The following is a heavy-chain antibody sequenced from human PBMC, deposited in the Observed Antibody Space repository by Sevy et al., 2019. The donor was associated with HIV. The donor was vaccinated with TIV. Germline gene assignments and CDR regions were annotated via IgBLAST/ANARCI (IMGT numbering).Heavy chain of an antibody. D-gene: IGHD3-22*01. V-gene: IGHV3-33*01. CDR2: IWYDRSSK. J-gene: IGHJ4*02. Sequence: GGSLRLSCAASGFTFSSYGMHWVRQAPGKGLEWVALIWYDRSSKYYADSVKGRFTLSRDNSKNTLYLQMNSLRAEDTAVYYCARGANYYDSSGSQPNFDYWGQGTLVTVSS. CDR3: ARGANYYDSSGSQPNFDY. CDR1: GFTFSSYG.